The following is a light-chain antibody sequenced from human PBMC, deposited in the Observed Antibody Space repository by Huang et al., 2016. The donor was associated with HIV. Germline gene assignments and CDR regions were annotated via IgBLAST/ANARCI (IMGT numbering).Light chain of an antibody. CDR1: QSISSY. CDR2: TTS. Sequence: DIQMTQSPLSLSASVGDRVTITCQASQSISSYLNWYQQKPGKDPKVLIYTTSTLQSGVPSRFSGSGSGTDFSLTISSLQPEDFATYYCQQSYRTPWAFGQGTKVEIK. J-gene: IGKJ1*01. V-gene: IGKV1-39*01. CDR3: QQSYRTPWA.